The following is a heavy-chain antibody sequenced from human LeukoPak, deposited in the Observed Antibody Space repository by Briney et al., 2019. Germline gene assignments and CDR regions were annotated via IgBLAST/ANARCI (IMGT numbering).Heavy chain of an antibody. CDR3: TRRAPTSYGHSLDS. Sequence: SETLSLTCTVSGDSISSYYWSWIRQTPGKGLEWIGYIHTNGRTNYSPSLKSRVTMSVDSSKNQLSLMLSPVTAADTPVYFCTRRAPTSYGHSLDSWGQETLVTVSS. CDR2: IHTNGRT. CDR1: GDSISSYY. D-gene: IGHD3-10*01. J-gene: IGHJ4*02. V-gene: IGHV4-4*09.